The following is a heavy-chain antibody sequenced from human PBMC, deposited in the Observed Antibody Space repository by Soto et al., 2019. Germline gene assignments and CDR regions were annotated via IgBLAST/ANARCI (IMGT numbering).Heavy chain of an antibody. Sequence: GSSVKVSCTASGGTFSSYAISWVRQAPGQGLEWMGGIIPIFGTANYAQKFQGRVTITADESTSTAYVELSSLRSEDTALYYCASSFVDSDYYYRIDVRGQRTSVTVSS. CDR2: IIPIFGTA. CDR3: ASSFVDSDYYYRIDV. J-gene: IGHJ6*02. CDR1: GGTFSSYA. V-gene: IGHV1-69*13. D-gene: IGHD5-12*01.